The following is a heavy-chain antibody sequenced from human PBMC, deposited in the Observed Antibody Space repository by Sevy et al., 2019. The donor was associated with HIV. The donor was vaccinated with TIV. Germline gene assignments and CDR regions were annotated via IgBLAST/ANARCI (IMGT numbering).Heavy chain of an antibody. D-gene: IGHD1-1*01. CDR2: ISYDGSKK. Sequence: GGSLRLSCAASGFTFTSFSMHWVRQAPGNGLEWVATISYDGSKKYYADSVKGRFTISRDNSKNYLYLQMNSLRAEDTAVYCCALERLSSNVAEYFQNWGQGTMVTVSS. CDR1: GFTFTSFS. CDR3: ALERLSSNVAEYFQN. V-gene: IGHV3-30-3*01. J-gene: IGHJ1*01.